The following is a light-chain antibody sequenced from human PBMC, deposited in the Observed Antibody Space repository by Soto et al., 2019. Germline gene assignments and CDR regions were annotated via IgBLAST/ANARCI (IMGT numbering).Light chain of an antibody. CDR2: EVS. CDR3: SSYTISTPYVV. Sequence: QSVLTQPASVSGSPGQSITISCTGTSSDVGGYNYVSWYQQHPGKAPKLMIYEVSNRPSGVSNRFSGSKSGNTASLTISGLPAEDEADYYCSSYTISTPYVVFGGGTKLTVL. CDR1: SSDVGGYNY. J-gene: IGLJ2*01. V-gene: IGLV2-14*01.